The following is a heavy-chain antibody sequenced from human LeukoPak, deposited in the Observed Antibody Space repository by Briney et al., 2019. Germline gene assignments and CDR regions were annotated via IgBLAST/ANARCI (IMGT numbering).Heavy chain of an antibody. CDR1: GFTVNSNY. CDR3: ARAGYCSGTSCPPWYFDL. V-gene: IGHV3-69-1*02. D-gene: IGHD2-2*01. J-gene: IGHJ2*01. Sequence: GGSLRLSCAASGFTVNSNYMSWVRQAPGKGLEWVSVKGRFTISRDNAKNSLYLQMNSLRADDTAVYYCARAGYCSGTSCPPWYFDLWGRGTLVTVSS.